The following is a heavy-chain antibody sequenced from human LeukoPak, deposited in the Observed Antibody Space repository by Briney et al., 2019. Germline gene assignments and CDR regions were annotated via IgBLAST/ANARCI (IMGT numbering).Heavy chain of an antibody. V-gene: IGHV1-8*01. J-gene: IGHJ3*02. Sequence: GASVKVSCKASGYTFTSYDINWVRRATGQGLEWMGWMNPNSGNTGYAQKSQGRVTMTRNTSISTAYMELSSLRSEDTAVYYCARGFSKDAFDIWGQGTMVTVSS. D-gene: IGHD2/OR15-2a*01. CDR1: GYTFTSYD. CDR2: MNPNSGNT. CDR3: ARGFSKDAFDI.